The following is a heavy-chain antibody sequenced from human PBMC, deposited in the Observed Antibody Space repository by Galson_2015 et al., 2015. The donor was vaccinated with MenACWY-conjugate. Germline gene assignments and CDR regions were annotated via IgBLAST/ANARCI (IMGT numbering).Heavy chain of an antibody. CDR3: VPRSGDFGL. J-gene: IGHJ1*01. CDR2: IKSKSEGGTT. D-gene: IGHD3-16*01. CDR1: GFTLSNAW. V-gene: IGHV3-15*01. Sequence: SLRLSCAASGFTLSNAWMRWVRQGTGKGLEWVGRIKSKSEGGTTDYAALVKGRFTISRDDSKNTVYLEMNSLRTEDTAVYYCVPRSGDFGLWGQGTL.